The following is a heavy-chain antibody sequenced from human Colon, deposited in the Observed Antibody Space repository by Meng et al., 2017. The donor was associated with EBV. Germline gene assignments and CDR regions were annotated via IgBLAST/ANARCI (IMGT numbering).Heavy chain of an antibody. CDR2: FVNYVDT. CDR3: ASGTPGRSYCDY. CDR1: GYTFGSYG. J-gene: IGHJ4*02. D-gene: IGHD2-15*01. Sequence: QVPVLQSGPEGKMPGASVRVSCKASGYTFGSYGICWVRQAPGQGLEWMGWFVNYVDTYPAPKFQGRVTMTTDTHTNTAFMELRSLTSDDTAVYYCASGTPGRSYCDYWGQGTLVTVSS. V-gene: IGHV1-18*01.